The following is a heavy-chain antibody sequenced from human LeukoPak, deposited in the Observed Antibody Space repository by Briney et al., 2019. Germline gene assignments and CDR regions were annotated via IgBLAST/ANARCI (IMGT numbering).Heavy chain of an antibody. J-gene: IGHJ5*02. Sequence: SETLSLTCTVSGGSINNYYWSWIRHPPGKGLEWLGYVYDSGSTNYNPSLKSRVTISVDRLNNQLSLELSSVTAADTAVYYCARHSRSWGLTTVVNVDLWGQGTLVTVSS. CDR3: ARHSRSWGLTTVVNVDL. V-gene: IGHV4-59*08. CDR1: GGSINNYY. CDR2: VYDSGST. D-gene: IGHD4-23*01.